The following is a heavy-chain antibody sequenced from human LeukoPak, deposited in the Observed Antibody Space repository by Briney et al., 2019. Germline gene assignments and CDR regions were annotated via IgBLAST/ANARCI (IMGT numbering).Heavy chain of an antibody. CDR1: GGTFSSYA. V-gene: IGHV1-69*06. D-gene: IGHD1-26*01. Sequence: ASVKVSCKASGGTFSSYAISWVRQAPGQGLEWMGGVIPIFGTANYAQKFQGRVTITADKSTSTAYMELSSLRSEDTAVYYCARGVGATRFIAFDIWGQGTMVTVSS. J-gene: IGHJ3*02. CDR3: ARGVGATRFIAFDI. CDR2: VIPIFGTA.